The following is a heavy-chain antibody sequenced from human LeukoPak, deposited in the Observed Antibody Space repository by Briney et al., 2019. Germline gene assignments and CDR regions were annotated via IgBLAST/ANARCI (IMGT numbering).Heavy chain of an antibody. CDR3: ARGGRLWGSSATQYYFDY. CDR2: INHSGSN. D-gene: IGHD6-19*01. CDR1: GWSFSGYY. J-gene: IGHJ4*02. V-gene: IGHV4-34*01. Sequence: AETLSLTCAVYGWSFSGYYWSWVRQPPGKGLEWIAEINHSGSNNYNPSLKRRFTITVDTSKNQFSLKLNSVTAADTAVYYCARGGRLWGSSATQYYFDYWGQGTLVTVSS.